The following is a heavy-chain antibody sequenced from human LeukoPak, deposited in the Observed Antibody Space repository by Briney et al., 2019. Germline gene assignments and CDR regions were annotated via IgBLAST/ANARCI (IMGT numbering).Heavy chain of an antibody. CDR3: ARARGGYDFDY. D-gene: IGHD5-12*01. CDR1: RFTFSSYW. Sequence: GGSLRLSCAASRFTFSSYWMSRVRQAPGKGLEWVANIKQDGSEKYYVDSVKGRFTISRDNAKNSLYLQLNSLRAEDTAVYYCARARGGYDFDYWGQGTLVTVSS. CDR2: IKQDGSEK. V-gene: IGHV3-7*03. J-gene: IGHJ4*02.